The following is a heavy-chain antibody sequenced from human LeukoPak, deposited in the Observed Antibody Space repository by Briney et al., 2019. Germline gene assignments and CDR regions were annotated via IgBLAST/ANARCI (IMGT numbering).Heavy chain of an antibody. J-gene: IGHJ5*02. CDR2: IYHSGST. CDR1: GGSISSGGYS. V-gene: IGHV4-30-2*01. CDR3: ARNPSTVSWFDP. Sequence: SSETLSLTCAVSGGSISSGGYSWSWIRQPPGQGLEWIGYIYHSGSTYYNPSLKSRVTISVDRSKNQFSLKLSSVTAADTAVYYCARNPSTVSWFDPWGQGTLVTVSS. D-gene: IGHD2-2*01.